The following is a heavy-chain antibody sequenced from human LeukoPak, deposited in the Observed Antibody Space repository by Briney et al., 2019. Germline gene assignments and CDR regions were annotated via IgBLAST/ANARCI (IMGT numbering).Heavy chain of an antibody. J-gene: IGHJ6*02. CDR1: GFTFSSYA. CDR2: ISYDGSNK. V-gene: IGHV3-30-3*01. Sequence: PGGSLRLSCAASGFTFSSYAMSWVRQAPGKGLEWVAVISYDGSNKYYADSVKGRFTISRDNSKNTLYLQMNSLRAEDTAVYYCARERGKMGYYYGMDVWGQGTTVTVSS. CDR3: ARERGKMGYYYGMDV. D-gene: IGHD5-24*01.